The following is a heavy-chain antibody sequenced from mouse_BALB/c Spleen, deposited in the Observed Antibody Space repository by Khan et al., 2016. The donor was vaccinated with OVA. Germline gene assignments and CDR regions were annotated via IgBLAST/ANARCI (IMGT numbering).Heavy chain of an antibody. CDR3: TRQYDYGGEFAY. CDR1: GFTFSSYY. CDR2: IKNNGGKI. D-gene: IGHD2-4*01. V-gene: IGHV5-6-2*01. Sequence: EVELVESGGGLVKLGGSLKLSCAASGFTFSSYYMSWVRQTPEKRLELVAAIKNNGGKIYYPATVKGRFTISRDNANYTLYLQMNSLKSEDTAMYYCTRQYDYGGEFAYWGQGTLVTVSA. J-gene: IGHJ3*01.